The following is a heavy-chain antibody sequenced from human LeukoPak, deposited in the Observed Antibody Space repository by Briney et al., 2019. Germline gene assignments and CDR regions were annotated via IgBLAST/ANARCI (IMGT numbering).Heavy chain of an antibody. D-gene: IGHD3-10*01. CDR2: ISGSGGST. J-gene: IGHJ4*02. V-gene: IGHV3-23*01. CDR1: GFTFSSYA. Sequence: PGGSLRLSCAASGFTFSSYAMSWVRQTPGRGLEWVSAISGSGGSTYYADSVEGRFTISRDNSNNTLYLQMNSLRAEDTAVYYCAKGKVSDSWGQGTLVTVSS. CDR3: AKGKVSDS.